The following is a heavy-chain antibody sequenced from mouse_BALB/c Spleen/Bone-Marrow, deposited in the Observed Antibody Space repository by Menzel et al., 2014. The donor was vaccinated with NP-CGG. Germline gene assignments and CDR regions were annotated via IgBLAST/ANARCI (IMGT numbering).Heavy chain of an antibody. Sequence: QVQLQQSGAELVKPGASVKLSRKASGYTFTSYWMHWVKQRPGQGLEWIGEIDPSDSYTNYNQKFKGKATLTVDKSSSTAYMQLSRLTSEASAVYYCARDSISTVVATDYWGQGTTLTVSS. CDR2: IDPSDSYT. CDR1: GYTFTSYW. J-gene: IGHJ2*01. D-gene: IGHD1-1*01. CDR3: ARDSISTVVATDY. V-gene: IGHV1-69*02.